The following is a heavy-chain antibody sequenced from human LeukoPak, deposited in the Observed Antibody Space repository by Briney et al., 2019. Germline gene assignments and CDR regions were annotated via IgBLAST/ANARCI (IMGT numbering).Heavy chain of an antibody. CDR1: GGSFSGYY. V-gene: IGHV4-34*01. Sequence: SETLSLTCAVYGGSFSGYYWSWIRQPPGKGLEWIGEINHSGSTNYNPSLKSRVTISIDTSNNQISLRLISVTATDTAMYYCARQTGSGLFTLPGGQGTLVTVSS. J-gene: IGHJ4*02. CDR2: INHSGST. D-gene: IGHD3/OR15-3a*01. CDR3: ARQTGSGLFTLP.